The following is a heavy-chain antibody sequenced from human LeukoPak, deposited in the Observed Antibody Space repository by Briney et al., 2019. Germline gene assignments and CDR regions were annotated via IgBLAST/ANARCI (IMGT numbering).Heavy chain of an antibody. J-gene: IGHJ5*02. CDR2: MNPNSGNT. Sequence: ASVKVSCKASGYTFTDSGITWVRQAPGQGLEWMGWMNPNSGNTGYAQKFQGRVTMTRDTSISTAYMELSSLRSEDTAVYFCARSNYGGKRWFDPWGQGTLVIVSS. V-gene: IGHV1-8*02. D-gene: IGHD4-23*01. CDR3: ARSNYGGKRWFDP. CDR1: GYTFTDSG.